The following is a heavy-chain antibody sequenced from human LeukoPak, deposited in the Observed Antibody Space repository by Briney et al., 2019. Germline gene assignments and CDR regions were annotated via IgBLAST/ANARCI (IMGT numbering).Heavy chain of an antibody. CDR2: IYHSGST. CDR3: ARGIARNDSAFDI. Sequence: PSETLSLTCTVSGGSVSSGSSCWSWVRQPPGKGLEWIGEIYHSGSTNYNPSLKSRVTISVDKSKNQFSLKLSSVTAADTAVYYYARGIARNDSAFDIWGQGTMVTVSS. J-gene: IGHJ3*02. CDR1: GGSVSSGSSC. V-gene: IGHV4-4*02. D-gene: IGHD1-1*01.